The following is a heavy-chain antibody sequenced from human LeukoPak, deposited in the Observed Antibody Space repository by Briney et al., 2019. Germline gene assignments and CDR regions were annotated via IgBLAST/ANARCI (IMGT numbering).Heavy chain of an antibody. V-gene: IGHV3-23*01. J-gene: IGHJ4*02. CDR3: AKSSGRTDFEY. Sequence: GGSLRLSRAPSGFTLSYYALSWVRQAPPKGLEWVSTVNDTGGSTYYADSVKGRFTISRDNSKNTLYLQMNSLKADETAVYYCAKSSGRTDFEYWGQGTLVTVSS. CDR1: GFTLSYYA. D-gene: IGHD6-19*01. CDR2: VNDTGGST.